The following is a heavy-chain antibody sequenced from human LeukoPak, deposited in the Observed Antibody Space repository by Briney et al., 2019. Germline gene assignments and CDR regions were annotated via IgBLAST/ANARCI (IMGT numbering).Heavy chain of an antibody. V-gene: IGHV3-23*01. Sequence: PXKGLXXVXAISGSGGSTYYADSVKGRFTISRDNSKNTLYLQMNSLRAEDTAVYYCANLIVGAHYYYYGMDVWGQGTTVTVSS. CDR2: ISGSGGST. D-gene: IGHD1-26*01. CDR3: ANLIVGAHYYYYGMDV. J-gene: IGHJ6*02.